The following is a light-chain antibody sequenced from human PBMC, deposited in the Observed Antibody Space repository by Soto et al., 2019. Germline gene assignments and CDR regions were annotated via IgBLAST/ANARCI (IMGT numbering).Light chain of an antibody. J-gene: IGKJ2*01. V-gene: IGKV3-20*01. CDR2: GAS. Sequence: EIVLTQSPGTLSLSPGERATLSCRASQSVSSSYLAWYQQKPGQAPRLLIYGASSRATGIPDRFSGSGSGTDFTLTISRLEPEDFAVYYWQQYGSSLGTFGQGTKLEIK. CDR3: QQYGSSLGT. CDR1: QSVSSSY.